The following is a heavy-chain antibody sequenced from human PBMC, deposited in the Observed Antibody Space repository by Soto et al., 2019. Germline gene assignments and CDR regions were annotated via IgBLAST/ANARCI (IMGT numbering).Heavy chain of an antibody. J-gene: IGHJ4*02. V-gene: IGHV4-39*01. Sequence: QLQLQESGPGLVKPSETLSLTCTVSVGSISSSSYYWGWIRQPPGKGLEWIGSIYYSGSTYYNPSLKSRVTISVETSKITFPLNPSYVTAAATAVYYCARSRGRYPPRTTYWLDYWGQGTLVTVSS. D-gene: IGHD2-21*01. CDR1: VGSISSSSYY. CDR3: ARSRGRYPPRTTYWLDY. CDR2: IYYSGST.